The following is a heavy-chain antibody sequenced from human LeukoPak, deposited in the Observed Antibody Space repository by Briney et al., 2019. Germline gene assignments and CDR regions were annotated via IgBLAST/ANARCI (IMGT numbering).Heavy chain of an antibody. Sequence: GGSLRLSCAASGFTFSSYSMNWVRQAPGKGLEWVSSISSSSSYIYYADSVKGRFTISRDSAKNSLYLQMNSLRAEDTAVYYCARDPYSGRYGAYYYYYMDVWGKGTTVTISS. J-gene: IGHJ6*03. V-gene: IGHV3-21*01. CDR3: ARDPYSGRYGAYYYYYMDV. D-gene: IGHD1-26*01. CDR2: ISSSSSYI. CDR1: GFTFSSYS.